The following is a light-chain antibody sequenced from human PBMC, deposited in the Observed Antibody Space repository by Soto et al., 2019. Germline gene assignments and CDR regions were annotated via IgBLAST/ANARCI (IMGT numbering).Light chain of an antibody. V-gene: IGKV3-20*01. CDR1: QSVSSSY. J-gene: IGKJ4*01. Sequence: EIVLTQSPGTPSLSPGERATLSCRASQSVSSSYLAWYQQKPGQAPRLLIYGASSRATGIPDRFSGSGSGTDFTLTISRLEPEDCAVYYCQQYGSSPPLTFGGGTKVEIK. CDR2: GAS. CDR3: QQYGSSPPLT.